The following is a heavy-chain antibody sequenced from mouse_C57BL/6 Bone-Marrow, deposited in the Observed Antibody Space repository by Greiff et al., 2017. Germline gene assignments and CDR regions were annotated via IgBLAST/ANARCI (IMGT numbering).Heavy chain of an antibody. CDR3: ARSPYYYGSSYYPFDY. CDR2: IWTGGGT. CDR1: GFSLTSYA. D-gene: IGHD1-1*01. Sequence: VQGVESGPGLVAPSQSLSITCTVSGFSLTSYAISWVRQPPGKGLEWLGVIWTGGGTNYNSALKSRLSISKDNSKSQVFLKMNSLQTDDTARYYCARSPYYYGSSYYPFDYWGKGTTLTVSS. J-gene: IGHJ2*01. V-gene: IGHV2-9-1*01.